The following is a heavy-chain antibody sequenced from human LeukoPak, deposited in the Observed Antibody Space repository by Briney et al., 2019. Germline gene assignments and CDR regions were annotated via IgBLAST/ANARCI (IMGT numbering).Heavy chain of an antibody. CDR1: GGSFSGYC. J-gene: IGHJ4*02. Sequence: PSETLSLTCAVYGGSFSGYCWSWIRQPPGKGLEWIGEINHSGSTNYNPSLKSRVTISVGTSKNQFSLKLSSVTAADTAVYYCASEQLWHYFDYWGQGTLVTVSS. D-gene: IGHD5-18*01. V-gene: IGHV4-34*01. CDR2: INHSGST. CDR3: ASEQLWHYFDY.